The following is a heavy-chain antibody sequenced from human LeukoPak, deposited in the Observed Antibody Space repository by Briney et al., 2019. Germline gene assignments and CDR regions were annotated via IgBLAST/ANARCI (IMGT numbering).Heavy chain of an antibody. CDR1: GFAFSAYG. D-gene: IGHD3-16*02. J-gene: IGHJ4*02. CDR2: ISYDGSNK. Sequence: GGSLRLSCVASGFAFSAYGMHWVRQAPGKGLEWVAVISYDGSNKYYADSVKGRFTISRDNSKNTLYLQMNSLRAEDTAVYYCAKEDDYYDYVWGSYRYPDYWGQGTLVTVSS. CDR3: AKEDDYYDYVWGSYRYPDY. V-gene: IGHV3-30*18.